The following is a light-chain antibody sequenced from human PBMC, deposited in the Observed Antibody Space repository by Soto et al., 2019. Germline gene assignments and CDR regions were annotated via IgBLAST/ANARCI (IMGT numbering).Light chain of an antibody. V-gene: IGKV3-20*01. CDR3: QQYENSPRT. J-gene: IGKJ1*01. Sequence: EIVLTQSPGTLSLSPGERATLSCRASQSVNSNLAWYQQKPGQRPRVLMYGASSRATGIPGRFRGSGSGTDFTLTISRLQPEDFAVYYCQQYENSPRTFGQGTKVEIK. CDR2: GAS. CDR1: QSVNSN.